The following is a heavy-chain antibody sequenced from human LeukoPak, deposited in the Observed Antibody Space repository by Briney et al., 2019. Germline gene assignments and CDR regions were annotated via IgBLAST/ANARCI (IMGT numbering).Heavy chain of an antibody. CDR2: IYPDDSDT. J-gene: IGHJ4*02. Sequence: PGESLKISCKASGYSFTTHWIGWVRQMPGKGLEWMGIIYPDDSDTKCSPSFQGQVTISADKSISTAFLQWSSLKASDTAMYYCASATGSYSYFDYWGQGTLVTVSS. CDR1: GYSFTTHW. CDR3: ASATGSYSYFDY. V-gene: IGHV5-51*01. D-gene: IGHD1-26*01.